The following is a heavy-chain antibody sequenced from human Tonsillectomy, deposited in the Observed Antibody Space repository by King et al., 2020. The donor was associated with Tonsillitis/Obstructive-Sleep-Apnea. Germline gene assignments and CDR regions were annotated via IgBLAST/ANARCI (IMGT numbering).Heavy chain of an antibody. CDR3: VLRGGDSYGNPTYYSSYVMDV. CDR2: IYPGDSDT. V-gene: IGHV5-51*03. CDR1: GYSFTSYW. Sequence: VQLVESGAEVKKPGESLKISCKGSGYSFTSYWIGWVRQMPGKGLEWMGIIYPGDSDTRYSPSFQGQVTISADKSISTAYLQWSSLKASDTAMYYCVLRGGDSYGNPTYYSSYVMDVWGQGTTVTVSS. D-gene: IGHD5-18*01. J-gene: IGHJ6*02.